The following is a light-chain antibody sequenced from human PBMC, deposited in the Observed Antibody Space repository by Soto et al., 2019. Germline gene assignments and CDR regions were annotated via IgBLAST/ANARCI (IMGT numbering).Light chain of an antibody. CDR3: ETWDSNTRM. Sequence: QLVLTQSSSASASLGSSVKLTCTLSSGHSSDIIAWHQQQPGKAPRYLMKLEGSGSYDKGTGVPDRFSGSRSGADRYLTISNLQSEDEADYYCETWDSNTRMFGGGTKLTV. CDR1: SGHSSDI. J-gene: IGLJ3*02. CDR2: LEGSGSY. V-gene: IGLV4-60*03.